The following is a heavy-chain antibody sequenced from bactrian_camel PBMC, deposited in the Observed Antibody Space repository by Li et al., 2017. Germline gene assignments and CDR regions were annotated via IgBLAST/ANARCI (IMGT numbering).Heavy chain of an antibody. CDR2: IEVGGSQT. CDR1: GLTQGFYY. J-gene: IGHJ4*01. Sequence: VQLVESGGGSVQAGGSLRLSCSASGLTQGFYYITWFRQAPGKKHEGVAAIEVGGSQTYYADSVKGRFAISRDSAKNTLYLQLNSLKTEDTAMYFAAKGCNGIYFPRGQGTQVTVS. V-gene: IGHV3S32*01. D-gene: IGHD1*01. CDR3: AKGCNGIYFP.